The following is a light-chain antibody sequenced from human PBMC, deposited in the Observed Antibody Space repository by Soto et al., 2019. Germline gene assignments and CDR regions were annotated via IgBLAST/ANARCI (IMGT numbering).Light chain of an antibody. J-gene: IGLJ1*01. CDR2: GVS. V-gene: IGLV2-14*01. CDR3: SSNTISSALQV. CDR1: ISDFVVYNY. Sequence: QSALTQPASVSGSPGQSITISCTGTISDFVVYNYVSWYQQHPGKAPKLMIYGVSNRPSGVSNRFSGSKSGNTASLTISGITAEAEADYYCSSNTISSALQVFGTGTK.